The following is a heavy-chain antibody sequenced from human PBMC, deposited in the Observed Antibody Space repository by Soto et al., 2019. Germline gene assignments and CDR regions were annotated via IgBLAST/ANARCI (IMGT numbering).Heavy chain of an antibody. V-gene: IGHV3-21*01. CDR2: ISSSSSYI. J-gene: IGHJ3*02. Sequence: GGSLRLSCAASGFTFSSYSMNWVRQAPGKGLEWVSSISSSSSYIYYADSVKGRFTISRDNAKNSLYLQMNSLRAEDTAVYYCARERGLRESRAAFDIWGQGTMVTVSS. CDR3: ARERGLRESRAAFDI. D-gene: IGHD4-17*01. CDR1: GFTFSSYS.